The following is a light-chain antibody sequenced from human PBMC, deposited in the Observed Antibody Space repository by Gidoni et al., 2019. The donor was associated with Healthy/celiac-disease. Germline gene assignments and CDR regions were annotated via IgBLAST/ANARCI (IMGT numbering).Light chain of an antibody. J-gene: IGLJ2*01. V-gene: IGLV1-44*01. CDR3: AAWDDSLNGQVV. CDR1: SSNIGSNT. CDR2: SNN. Sequence: QSVLTQPPSASGTPGQRVTISCSGSSSNIGSNTVNWYQQLPGTAPKLLIYSNNQRPSGVPDRFSGSKSSTSASLAISGLQSEDEADYYCAAWDDSLNGQVVFGGGTKLTVL.